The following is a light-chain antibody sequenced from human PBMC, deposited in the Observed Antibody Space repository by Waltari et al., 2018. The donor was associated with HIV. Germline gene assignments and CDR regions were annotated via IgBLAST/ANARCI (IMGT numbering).Light chain of an antibody. CDR3: CSFAGSNFV. J-gene: IGLJ1*01. V-gene: IGLV2-23*02. Sequence: QSALTQPASVSGSPGQAITISCTGSRRDVGTYDYISWYQQHPGTAPKLIISDVTERPSGISNRFSGSKSATTASLTISGLQAEDEAEYFCCSFAGSNFVFGSGTKVTVL. CDR2: DVT. CDR1: RRDVGTYDY.